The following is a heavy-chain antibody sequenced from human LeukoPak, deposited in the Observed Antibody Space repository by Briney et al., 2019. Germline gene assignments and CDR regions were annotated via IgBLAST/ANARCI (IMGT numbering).Heavy chain of an antibody. V-gene: IGHV1-69*13. D-gene: IGHD2-8*01. Sequence: SVKVSCKASGGTFSSYAISWVRQAPGQGLEWMGGIIPIFGTANYAQKFLGRVTITADESTSTAYMELSSLRSEDTAVYYCARTWNIVLMVYAPPYGMDVWGQGTTVTVSS. CDR1: GGTFSSYA. CDR2: IIPIFGTA. J-gene: IGHJ6*02. CDR3: ARTWNIVLMVYAPPYGMDV.